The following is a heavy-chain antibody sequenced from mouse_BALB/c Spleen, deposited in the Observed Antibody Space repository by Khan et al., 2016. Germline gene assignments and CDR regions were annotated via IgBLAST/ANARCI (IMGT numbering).Heavy chain of an antibody. J-gene: IGHJ4*01. D-gene: IGHD1-1*01. CDR2: ISHSGST. Sequence: EVQLQESGPSLVKLSQTLSLTCSVTGDSITSGYWNWIRKFPGNKLEYMGYISHSGSTYYNPSLKSRISITRDTSKHQYYLQLNSVTTEDTATYYCARYDASTYVRGMDYWGQGTSVTVSA. V-gene: IGHV3-8*02. CDR3: ARYDASTYVRGMDY. CDR1: GDSITSGY.